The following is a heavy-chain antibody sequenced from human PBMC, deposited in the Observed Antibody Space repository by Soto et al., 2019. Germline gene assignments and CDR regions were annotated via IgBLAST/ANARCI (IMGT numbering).Heavy chain of an antibody. CDR1: GGSISSYY. D-gene: IGHD2-2*01. J-gene: IGHJ6*02. CDR2: IYYSGST. V-gene: IGHV4-59*01. Sequence: SETLSLTCTVSGGSISSYYWSWIRQPPGKGLEWIGYIYYSGSTNYNPSLKSRVTISVDTSKNQFSLKLSSVTAADTAVYYCARDSRTSHCSGMDVWGQGTTVTVSS. CDR3: ARDSRTSHCSGMDV.